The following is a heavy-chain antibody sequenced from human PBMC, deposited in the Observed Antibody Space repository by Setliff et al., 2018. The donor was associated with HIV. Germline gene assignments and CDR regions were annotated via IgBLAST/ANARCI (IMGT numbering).Heavy chain of an antibody. D-gene: IGHD3-3*01. CDR3: ARTTLTIFGVVIPDY. J-gene: IGHJ4*02. Sequence: PSETLSLTCTVSGGSISSGSYYWSWIRQTAGKGLEWIGRFYTSGSTNYNPSLKSRVTISLDTSKNQFSLKLSSVTAADTAVYYCARTTLTIFGVVIPDYWGQGTLGTVS. CDR2: FYTSGST. V-gene: IGHV4-61*02. CDR1: GGSISSGSYY.